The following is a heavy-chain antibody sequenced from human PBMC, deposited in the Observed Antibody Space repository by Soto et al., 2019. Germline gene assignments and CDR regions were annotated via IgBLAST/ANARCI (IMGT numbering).Heavy chain of an antibody. CDR1: GYPFPSFE. Sequence: ASVKVSCKTSGYPFPSFEVHWIRQAPGQRPEWMGGISNAGSGNTKYSQKFQDRLTITGDKRATTVYMALSSLTSEDTATYYCARESNHYQDFFQNWGQGTQVIVSS. D-gene: IGHD2-2*01. V-gene: IGHV1-3*01. CDR3: ARESNHYQDFFQN. CDR2: ISNAGSGNT. J-gene: IGHJ4*02.